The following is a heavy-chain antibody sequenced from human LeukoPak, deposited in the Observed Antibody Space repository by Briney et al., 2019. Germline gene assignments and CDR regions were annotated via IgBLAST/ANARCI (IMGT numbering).Heavy chain of an antibody. V-gene: IGHV4-59*01. D-gene: IGHD6-19*01. J-gene: IGHJ6*03. Sequence: PSETLSLTCTVSGGSISSYYWSWIRQPPGKGLEWIGYIYYSGSTNYNPSLKSRVTISVDTSKNQFSLKLSSVTAAVTAVYYCARLPLAEAGTRYYYYYYMDVWGKGTTVTVSS. CDR3: ARLPLAEAGTRYYYYYYMDV. CDR2: IYYSGST. CDR1: GGSISSYY.